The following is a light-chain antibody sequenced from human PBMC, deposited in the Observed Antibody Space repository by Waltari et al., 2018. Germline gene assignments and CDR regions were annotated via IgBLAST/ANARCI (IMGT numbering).Light chain of an antibody. CDR2: DKN. V-gene: IGLV3-19*01. Sequence: SSELTQDPAVSVAMGQTVTITCQGNGLRSYHASWYQQRPGQAPILIMYDKNNRPSGVPDRFSGSNSDNTASLTITGAQAEDEASYYCHSRDASGVGGSFGGGTKLTVL. CDR3: HSRDASGVGGS. J-gene: IGLJ2*01. CDR1: GLRSYH.